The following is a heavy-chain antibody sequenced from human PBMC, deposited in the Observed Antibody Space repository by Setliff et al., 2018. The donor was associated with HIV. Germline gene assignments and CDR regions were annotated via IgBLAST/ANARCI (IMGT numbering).Heavy chain of an antibody. CDR2: IYTSGST. CDR1: GGSISSGSYY. CDR3: ARKKTVVILNYFDY. J-gene: IGHJ4*02. D-gene: IGHD2-15*01. V-gene: IGHV4-61*09. Sequence: SETLSLTCTVSGGSISSGSYYWGWIRQPAGKGLEWIGHIYTSGSTNYNPSLKSRVTISVDTSNNQFSLKLSSVTAADTAVYYCARKKTVVILNYFDYWGLGTLVTVSS.